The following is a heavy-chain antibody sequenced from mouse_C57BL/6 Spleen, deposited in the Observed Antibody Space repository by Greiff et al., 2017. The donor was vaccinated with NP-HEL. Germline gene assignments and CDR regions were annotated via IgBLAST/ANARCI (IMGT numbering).Heavy chain of an antibody. CDR1: GFTFSDYG. D-gene: IGHD4-1*01. Sequence: EVMLVESGGGLVKPGGSLKLSCAASGFTFSDYGMHWVRQAPEKGLEWVAYISSGSSTIYYADTVKGRFTISRDNAKNTLFLQMTSLRSEDTAMYYCARNWDPYWYFDVWGTGTTVTVSS. V-gene: IGHV5-17*01. J-gene: IGHJ1*03. CDR3: ARNWDPYWYFDV. CDR2: ISSGSSTI.